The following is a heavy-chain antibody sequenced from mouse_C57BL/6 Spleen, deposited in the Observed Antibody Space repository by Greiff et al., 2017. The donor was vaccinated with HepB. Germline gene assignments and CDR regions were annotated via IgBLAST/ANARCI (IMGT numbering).Heavy chain of an antibody. J-gene: IGHJ2*01. CDR2: INPNNGGT. CDR3: ARGGSEGFY. CDR1: GYTFTDYY. V-gene: IGHV1-26*01. Sequence: EVQLQQSGPELVKPGASVKISCKASGYTFTDYYMNWVKQSHGKSLEWIGDINPNNGGTSYNQKFKGKATLTVDKSSSTAYMELRSLTSEDSAVYYCARGGSEGFYWGQGTTLTVSS.